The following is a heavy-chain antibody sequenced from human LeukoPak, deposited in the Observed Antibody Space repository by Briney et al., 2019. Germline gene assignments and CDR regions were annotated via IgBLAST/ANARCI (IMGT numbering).Heavy chain of an antibody. Sequence: PGGSLRLSCAASGLTFNSYWMSWVRQAPGKGLKWVANIKKDGSEKYYVDSVKGRFTISRDNAKESLYLQMNSLRDDDTAVYYCARQETSSYNGAFDIWGQGTMVTVSS. D-gene: IGHD1-26*01. CDR3: ARQETSSYNGAFDI. V-gene: IGHV3-7*01. J-gene: IGHJ3*02. CDR1: GLTFNSYW. CDR2: IKKDGSEK.